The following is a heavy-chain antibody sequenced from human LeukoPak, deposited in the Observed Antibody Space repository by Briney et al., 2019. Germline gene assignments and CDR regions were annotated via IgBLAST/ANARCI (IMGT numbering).Heavy chain of an antibody. J-gene: IGHJ4*02. CDR3: AKRYRSSTSCYGY. CDR1: GFTFSSYA. V-gene: IGHV3-23*01. Sequence: GGSLRLSYAASGFTFSSYAMSWVRQAPGKGLEWVSAISGSGGSTYYADSVKGRFTISRDNSKNTLYPQMNSLRAEDTAVYYCAKRYRSSTSCYGYWGQGTLVTVSS. CDR2: ISGSGGST. D-gene: IGHD2-2*01.